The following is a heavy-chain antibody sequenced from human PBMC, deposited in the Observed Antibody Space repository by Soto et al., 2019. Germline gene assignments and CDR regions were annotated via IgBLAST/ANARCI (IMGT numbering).Heavy chain of an antibody. V-gene: IGHV4-59*08. CDR1: GGSISSYY. CDR2: IYYSGST. D-gene: IGHD3-3*01. J-gene: IGHJ3*02. CDR3: ARHLERFAESAFDI. Sequence: PSETLSLTCTVSGGSISSYYWSWIRQPPGKGLEWIGYIYYSGSTNYNPSLKSRVTISVDTSKNQFSLKLSSVTAADTAVYYCARHLERFAESAFDIWGQGIMVTVS.